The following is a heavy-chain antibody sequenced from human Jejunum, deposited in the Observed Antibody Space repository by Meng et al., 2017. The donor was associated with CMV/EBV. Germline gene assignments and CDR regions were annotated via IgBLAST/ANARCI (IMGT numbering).Heavy chain of an antibody. CDR2: MSKISTNI. CDR3: AKEDYSNDLDD. V-gene: IGHV3-11*01. CDR1: GFTFSDYY. J-gene: IGHJ4*02. Sequence: EASGFTFSDYYMHWIRQPPGKGLEWLSRMSKISTNISYADSVRGRFTISRDNAQNLVYLQMNSLRTEDTAVYYCAKEDYSNDLDDWGQGTLVTVSS. D-gene: IGHD4-11*01.